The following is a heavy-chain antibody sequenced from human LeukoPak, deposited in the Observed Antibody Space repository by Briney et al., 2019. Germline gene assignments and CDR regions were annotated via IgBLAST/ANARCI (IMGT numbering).Heavy chain of an antibody. Sequence: GASVNVSCKASVYTFTVYYMHWVGQAPGQGREWMGWINPNSGGTNYAQKFQGRVTITRDTAISTAYMELSRLRSDDTAVYYCARGSVAGTPDYWGQGTLVTVSS. CDR3: ARGSVAGTPDY. J-gene: IGHJ4*02. V-gene: IGHV1-2*02. CDR1: VYTFTVYY. CDR2: INPNSGGT. D-gene: IGHD6-19*01.